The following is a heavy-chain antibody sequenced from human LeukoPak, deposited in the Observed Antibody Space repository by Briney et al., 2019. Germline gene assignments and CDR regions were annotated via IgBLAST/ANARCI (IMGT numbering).Heavy chain of an antibody. CDR1: GFTFSSYS. Sequence: PGGSLRLSCAASGFTFSSYSMNWVRQAPGKGLEWVSSISSSSSYIYYADSVKGRFTISRDNAKNSLYLQMNSPRAEDTAVYYCARAQGGAARRYFDYWGQGTLVTVSS. J-gene: IGHJ4*02. CDR3: ARAQGGAARRYFDY. D-gene: IGHD6-6*01. CDR2: ISSSSSYI. V-gene: IGHV3-21*01.